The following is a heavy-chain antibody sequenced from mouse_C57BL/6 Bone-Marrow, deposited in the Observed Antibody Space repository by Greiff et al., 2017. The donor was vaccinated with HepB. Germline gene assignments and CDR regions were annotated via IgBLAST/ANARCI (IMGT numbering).Heavy chain of an antibody. CDR3: TEYYGSSYKWYFDV. J-gene: IGHJ1*03. V-gene: IGHV6-3*01. Sequence: EVMLVESGGGLVQPGGSMKLSCVASGFTFSNYWMNWVRQSPEKGLEWVAQIRLKSDNYATHYAESVKGRFTISRDDSKSSVYLQMNNLRAEDTGIYYCTEYYGSSYKWYFDVWGTGTTVTVSS. CDR1: GFTFSNYW. CDR2: IRLKSDNYAT. D-gene: IGHD1-1*01.